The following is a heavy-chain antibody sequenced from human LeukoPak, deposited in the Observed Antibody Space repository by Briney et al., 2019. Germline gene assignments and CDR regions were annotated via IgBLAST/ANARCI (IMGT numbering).Heavy chain of an antibody. CDR2: VYDSGIA. V-gene: IGHV4-59*12. CDR1: GGSISSYY. Sequence: TSETLSLTCTVSGGSISSYYWSWIRQPPGKGLEWIGYVYDSGIAFYNPSLKSRITISVDTSKNHFFLNLRSVTAADTAVYYCARRGGDMPARGFMDVWGKGTTVTVSS. CDR3: ARRGGDMPARGFMDV. D-gene: IGHD3-16*01. J-gene: IGHJ6*03.